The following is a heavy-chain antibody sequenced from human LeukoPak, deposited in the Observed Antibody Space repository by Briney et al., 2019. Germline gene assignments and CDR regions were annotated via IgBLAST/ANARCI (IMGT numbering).Heavy chain of an antibody. D-gene: IGHD3-10*01. CDR1: GGSISSYY. CDR3: AASMVRGVTNSYYYYYYGMDV. Sequence: PSETLSLTCTVSGGSISSYYWSWIRQPPGKGLEWIGYIYYSGSINYNPSLKSRVTISVDTSKNQFSLKLSSVTAADTAVYYCAASMVRGVTNSYYYYYYGMDVWGQGTTVTVSS. J-gene: IGHJ6*02. CDR2: IYYSGSI. V-gene: IGHV4-59*08.